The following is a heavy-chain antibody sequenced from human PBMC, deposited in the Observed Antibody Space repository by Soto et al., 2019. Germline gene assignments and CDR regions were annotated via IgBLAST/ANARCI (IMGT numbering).Heavy chain of an antibody. D-gene: IGHD3-22*01. J-gene: IGHJ6*02. Sequence: SVKVSCKASGGTFSSYAISWVRQAPGQGLEWMGGIIPIFGTANYAQKFQGRVTITADESTSTAYMELSSLRSEDTAVYYCARGYFYDSSGYEWSYYYGMDVWGQGTTVTVSS. CDR2: IIPIFGTA. V-gene: IGHV1-69*13. CDR1: GGTFSSYA. CDR3: ARGYFYDSSGYEWSYYYGMDV.